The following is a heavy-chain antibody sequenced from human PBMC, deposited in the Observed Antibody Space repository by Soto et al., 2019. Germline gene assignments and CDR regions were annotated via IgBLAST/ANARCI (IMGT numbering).Heavy chain of an antibody. CDR3: ARGRSSYRGVDY. V-gene: IGHV3-30*03. D-gene: IGHD3-22*01. J-gene: IGHJ4*02. Sequence: SLRLSCAASGFTFSRYGMHWVRQAPGKGLEWVAVISHVGSNKYYADSVKGRFTISRDNSKNTLYMQMNSLRAEDTAVYYCARGRSSYRGVDYWGQGTLVTVSS. CDR1: GFTFSRYG. CDR2: ISHVGSNK.